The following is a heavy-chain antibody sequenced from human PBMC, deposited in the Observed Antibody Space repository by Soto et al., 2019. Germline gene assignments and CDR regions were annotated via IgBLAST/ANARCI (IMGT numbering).Heavy chain of an antibody. D-gene: IGHD2-15*01. J-gene: IGHJ6*02. CDR1: GYTFTSYA. V-gene: IGHV1-3*01. CDR3: ARDKVVVAATAYYYYGMDV. Sequence: ASVKVSCKASGYTFTSYAMHWLRQAPGQRLEWMGWINPGNGNTKYSQKFQGRVTITRDTSMSTAYMELSRLRSDDTAVYYCARDKVVVAATAYYYYGMDVWGQGTTVTVS. CDR2: INPGNGNT.